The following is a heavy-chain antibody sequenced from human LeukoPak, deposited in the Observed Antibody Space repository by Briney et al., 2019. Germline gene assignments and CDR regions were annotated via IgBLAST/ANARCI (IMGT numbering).Heavy chain of an antibody. CDR3: ARGTFGVVISPAYYYYGMDV. V-gene: IGHV3-30*03. J-gene: IGHJ6*02. CDR1: GFAFSNYG. CDR2: ISYDGSNK. D-gene: IGHD3-3*01. Sequence: GGSLRLSCAASGFAFSNYGMHWVRQAPGKGLEWVAVISYDGSNKYYVDSVKGRFTISRDNSKNTLYLQMNSLRAEDTAVYYCARGTFGVVISPAYYYYGMDVWGQGTTVTVSS.